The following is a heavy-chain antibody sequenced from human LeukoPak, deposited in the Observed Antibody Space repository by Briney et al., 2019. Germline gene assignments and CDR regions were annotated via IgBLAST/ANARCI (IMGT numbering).Heavy chain of an antibody. V-gene: IGHV1-2*02. CDR2: INPEKRDT. CDR3: AKKVRGPSHPLDF. CDR1: GYTFTGYA. J-gene: IGHJ4*02. D-gene: IGHD5-12*01. Sequence: ASVKVSCKASGYTFTGYAIHWLRRAPGQGLEWMGWINPEKRDTGYAHKFQGRVTMTSDTSISTAYMELSSLRSDDTAVYYCAKKVRGPSHPLDFWGQGTLVTVSS.